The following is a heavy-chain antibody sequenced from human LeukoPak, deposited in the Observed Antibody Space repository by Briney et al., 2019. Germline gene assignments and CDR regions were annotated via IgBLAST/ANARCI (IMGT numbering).Heavy chain of an antibody. CDR1: GFTFSTAW. V-gene: IGHV3-7*01. D-gene: IGHD1-26*01. J-gene: IGHJ4*02. CDR3: ATDVGAD. Sequence: PGGSLRLSCAASGFTFSTAWMTWVRQTPGKGLEWVANIKEDGSERYYEDSVKGRFTISRDNANNLVYLQVNSLRAEDSAVYYCATDVGADWGQGTLITVSS. CDR2: IKEDGSER.